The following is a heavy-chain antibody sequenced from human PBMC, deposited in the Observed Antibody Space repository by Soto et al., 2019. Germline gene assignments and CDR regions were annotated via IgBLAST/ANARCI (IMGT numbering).Heavy chain of an antibody. CDR2: VVPILGST. J-gene: IGHJ3*01. D-gene: IGHD3-3*01. Sequence: QVQLVQSGAEVKKPGSSVKVSCKASEDTFVSYAITWVRQAPGQGLEWMGGVVPILGSTNYAQKFQGRVTFTADKSTNTAYMELSSLRSEDMAMYYCARGEPFILVLELWGQGTMVIVSS. CDR3: ARGEPFILVLEL. CDR1: EDTFVSYA. V-gene: IGHV1-69*06.